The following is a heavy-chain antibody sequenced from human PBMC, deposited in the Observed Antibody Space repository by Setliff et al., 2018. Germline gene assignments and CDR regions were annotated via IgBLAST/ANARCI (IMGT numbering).Heavy chain of an antibody. CDR3: ARDLVDPDYGDYLSFYYYGMDV. Sequence: ASVKVSCKASGYTFSGYYIHWVRQAPGQGLDWMGVLNPSGGGTEFAEKFQGRLTVTRDTSISTAYMELSSLRSEDTAVYYCARDLVDPDYGDYLSFYYYGMDVWGQGTTVTVSS. J-gene: IGHJ6*02. V-gene: IGHV1-46*01. CDR1: GYTFSGYY. CDR2: LNPSGGGT. D-gene: IGHD4-17*01.